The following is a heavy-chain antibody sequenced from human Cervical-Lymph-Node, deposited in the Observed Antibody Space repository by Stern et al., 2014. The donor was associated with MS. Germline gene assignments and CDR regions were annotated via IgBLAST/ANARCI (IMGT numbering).Heavy chain of an antibody. CDR1: GGSISSGSFY. V-gene: IGHV4-39*01. CDR3: ARLEYTTSWYSHYFDY. CDR2: VYYSGST. D-gene: IGHD6-13*01. J-gene: IGHJ4*02. Sequence: QLQLQESGPGLVKPSETLSLSCTVSGGSISSGSFYWGWIRQPPGKGLEWIGTVYYSGSTYYNLSLKSRLPISVDTSKTQFSQTLNSVTAADTAVYYCARLEYTTSWYSHYFDYWGQGTLVTVSS.